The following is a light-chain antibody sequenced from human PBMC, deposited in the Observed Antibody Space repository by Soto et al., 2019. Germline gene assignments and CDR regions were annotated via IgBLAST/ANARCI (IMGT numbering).Light chain of an antibody. CDR3: QQYNGYSGT. V-gene: IGKV1-5*03. CDR1: QSISSW. J-gene: IGKJ2*02. CDR2: KAS. Sequence: DIQMTQSPSTLSASVGDRVTITCRASQSISSWLAWYQQNPGKAPKLLIYKASNLESGVPSRFSGSASGTEFTLTISSLQPDDLATYYCQQYNGYSGTFGQGTKLEIK.